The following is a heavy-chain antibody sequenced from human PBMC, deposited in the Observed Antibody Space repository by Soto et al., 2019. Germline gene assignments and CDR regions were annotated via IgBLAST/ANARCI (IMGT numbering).Heavy chain of an antibody. CDR1: GGSISSSSYY. D-gene: IGHD6-19*01. CDR2: IYYSGST. J-gene: IGHJ4*02. CDR3: ARHVAGYSSGLDY. V-gene: IGHV4-39*01. Sequence: QLQLQESGPGLVKPSETLSLTCTVSGGSISSSSYYWGWIRQPPGKGLEWIGSIYYSGSTYYNPSLKSRVTISVDPSKNQFSLTLRSGTAADTAVYYCARHVAGYSSGLDYWGQGTLVTVSS.